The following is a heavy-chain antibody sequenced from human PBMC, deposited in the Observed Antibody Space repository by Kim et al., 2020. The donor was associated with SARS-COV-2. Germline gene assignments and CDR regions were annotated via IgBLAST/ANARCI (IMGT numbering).Heavy chain of an antibody. CDR2: INHSGST. Sequence: SETLSLTCAVYGGSFSGYYWSWIRQPPGKGLEWIGEINHSGSTNYNPSLKSRVTISVDTSKNQFSLKLSSVTAADTAVYYCARGVFGEVAAAGDTYYYYYGMDVWGQGTTVTVSS. D-gene: IGHD6-13*01. CDR1: GGSFSGYY. V-gene: IGHV4-34*01. J-gene: IGHJ6*02. CDR3: ARGVFGEVAAAGDTYYYYYGMDV.